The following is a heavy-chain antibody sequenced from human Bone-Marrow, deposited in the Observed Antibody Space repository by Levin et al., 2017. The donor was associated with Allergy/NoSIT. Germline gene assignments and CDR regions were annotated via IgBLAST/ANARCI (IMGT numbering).Heavy chain of an antibody. V-gene: IGHV3-15*01. CDR2: IKRKSDDGTR. D-gene: IGHD4-23*01. J-gene: IGHJ3*02. CDR3: TTYYEIEDAYGGPVDAFDI. Sequence: PGGSLRLSCAASGFTFSNAWMNWVRQAPGKGLEWVGHIKRKSDDGTRDYAAPVKGRFTISRDDPKNTLYLQMNSLKTEDTAVYYCTTYYEIEDAYGGPVDAFDIWGQGTMVIVSS. CDR1: GFTFSNAW.